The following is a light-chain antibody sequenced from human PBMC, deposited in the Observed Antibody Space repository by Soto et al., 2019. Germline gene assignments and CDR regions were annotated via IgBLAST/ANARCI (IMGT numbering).Light chain of an antibody. J-gene: IGKJ1*01. Sequence: DIQVTQSPSSVSASVGDRVTITCRASQDINSRLAWFQQRPGRAPKYLIQAASILQSGFPSRFSPSGYGTDFTLTINSLQPEDFATYYCLQVKDFPRTFGQGTKLEIK. CDR1: QDINSR. CDR3: LQVKDFPRT. V-gene: IGKV1-12*01. CDR2: AAS.